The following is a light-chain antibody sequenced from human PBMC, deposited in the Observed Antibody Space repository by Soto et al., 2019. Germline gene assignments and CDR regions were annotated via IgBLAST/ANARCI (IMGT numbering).Light chain of an antibody. CDR3: QQYNNWPPA. CDR2: GAS. J-gene: IGKJ4*01. CDR1: QSVGSK. Sequence: ETVMTQSPATLSLSPGARATLSCRASQSVGSKLVWYQQKPGQAPRFLIYGASTRATGSPARFSGSGSGTKLTLTIDSLQSEDFAVYYCQQYNNWPPAFGGGTKVEIK. V-gene: IGKV3-15*01.